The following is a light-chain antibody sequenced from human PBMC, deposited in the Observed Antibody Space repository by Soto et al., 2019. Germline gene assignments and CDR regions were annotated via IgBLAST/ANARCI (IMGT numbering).Light chain of an antibody. J-gene: IGLJ1*01. CDR2: DVS. CDR1: SSDVGGYNY. Sequence: QSVLTQPASVSGSPGQSITISCTGTSSDVGGYNYVSWYQQHPGKAPKFMIYDVSNRPSGVSNRFSGSKYGNTASLTISGLQAEDEADYYCSSYTTSNTRQIVFGTGTKLTVL. V-gene: IGLV2-14*01. CDR3: SSYTTSNTRQIV.